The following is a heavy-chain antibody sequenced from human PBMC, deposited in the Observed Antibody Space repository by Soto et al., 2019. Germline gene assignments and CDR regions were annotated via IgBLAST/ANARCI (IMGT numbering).Heavy chain of an antibody. CDR3: ARGRTGTTKGGFGY. J-gene: IGHJ4*02. CDR2: INWNGGST. D-gene: IGHD1-7*01. Sequence: GGSLRLSCAASGFTFDDYGMSWVRQAPGKGLEWVSGINWNGGSTGYADSVKGRFTISRDNAKNSLYLQMNSLRAEDTALYHCARGRTGTTKGGFGYWGQGTLVTSPQ. CDR1: GFTFDDYG. V-gene: IGHV3-20*01.